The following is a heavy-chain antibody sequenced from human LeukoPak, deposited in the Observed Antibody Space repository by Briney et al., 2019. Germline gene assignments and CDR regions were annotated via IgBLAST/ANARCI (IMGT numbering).Heavy chain of an antibody. CDR1: GYSFTSYW. V-gene: IGHV5-51*01. Sequence: GESLKISCKGSGYSFTSYWIGWVRQMPGKGLEWMGIIYPGDSDTRYSRSFQGQVTISADKSISTAYLQWSSLKASDTAMYYCARRGYCSGGSCYEGPYGYWGQGTLVTVSS. J-gene: IGHJ4*02. CDR3: ARRGYCSGGSCYEGPYGY. CDR2: IYPGDSDT. D-gene: IGHD2-15*01.